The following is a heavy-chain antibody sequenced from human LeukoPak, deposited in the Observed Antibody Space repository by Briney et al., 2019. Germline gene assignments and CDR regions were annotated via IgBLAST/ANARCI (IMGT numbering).Heavy chain of an antibody. Sequence: GGSLRLSCAASGFTFSSYSMNWVRQAPGKGLEWVSSISSSSSYIYYADSVKGRFTISRDNAKNTLYLQMNSLRVEDTAVYYCVRVMPVAGSDSWGQGTLVTVSS. D-gene: IGHD6-19*01. J-gene: IGHJ4*02. CDR2: ISSSSSYI. CDR1: GFTFSSYS. CDR3: VRVMPVAGSDS. V-gene: IGHV3-21*01.